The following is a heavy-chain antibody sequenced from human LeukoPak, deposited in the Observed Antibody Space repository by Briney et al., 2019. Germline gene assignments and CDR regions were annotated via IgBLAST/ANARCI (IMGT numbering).Heavy chain of an antibody. Sequence: ASVKVSCKASGYSFTNYGISWVRQAPGQGLEWMGWISAYNVNTNYAQKFQGRVTMTTDTSTSTAYMELRSLRSDDTAVYYCARTPNLRFLEWFSAYWGQGTLVTVSS. CDR2: ISAYNVNT. V-gene: IGHV1-18*01. J-gene: IGHJ4*02. CDR3: ARTPNLRFLEWFSAY. D-gene: IGHD3-3*01. CDR1: GYSFTNYG.